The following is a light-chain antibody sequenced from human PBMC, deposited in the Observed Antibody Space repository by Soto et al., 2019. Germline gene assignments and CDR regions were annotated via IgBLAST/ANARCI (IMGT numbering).Light chain of an antibody. CDR3: QQCDRSPWT. CDR1: QTINSNY. J-gene: IGKJ1*01. CDR2: GAS. Sequence: EIVLTQSPGTLSLSPGERATLSCRASQTINSNYLVWFQQKPGQAPRLLIYGASSSATGIPDRFSGSGSGTDFTLTISSLEPEDFAVYYCQQCDRSPWTFGQGTKVEIK. V-gene: IGKV3-20*01.